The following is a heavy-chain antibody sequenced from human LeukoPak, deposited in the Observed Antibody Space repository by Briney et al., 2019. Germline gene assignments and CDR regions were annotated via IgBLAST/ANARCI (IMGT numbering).Heavy chain of an antibody. D-gene: IGHD6-6*01. CDR1: GGSITSSGSY. Sequence: SETLSLTCTVSGGSITSSGSYWGWIRQPPGKGLEWIGSIYYRGNTYNPSLKSRATISVDTSKNQFSLNLSSVTAADTAVYYCARVMAARREDLNWFDPWGQGTLVTVSS. CDR3: ARVMAARREDLNWFDP. V-gene: IGHV4-39*07. J-gene: IGHJ5*02. CDR2: IYYRGNT.